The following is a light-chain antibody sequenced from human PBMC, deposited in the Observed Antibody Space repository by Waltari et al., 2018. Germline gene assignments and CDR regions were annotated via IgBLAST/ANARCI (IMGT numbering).Light chain of an antibody. CDR3: CSYAGSRIHVL. Sequence: QSALTQPASVSGSPGQSITISCTGTSSDVGGYNHVSWYQQYPGKAPKLMIYDVSTRPSGVSNRFSGSKSGNTASLTISGLQAEDEADYYCCSYAGSRIHVLFGGGTKLTVL. J-gene: IGLJ2*01. CDR2: DVS. V-gene: IGLV2-23*02. CDR1: SSDVGGYNH.